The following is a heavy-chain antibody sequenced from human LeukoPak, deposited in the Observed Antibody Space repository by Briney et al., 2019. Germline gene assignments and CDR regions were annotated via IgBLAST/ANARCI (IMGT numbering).Heavy chain of an antibody. V-gene: IGHV3-53*01. D-gene: IGHD6-13*01. CDR3: ARGAATGPTLGLDY. CDR1: GFTVSSNY. J-gene: IGHJ4*02. CDR2: IYTGGTP. Sequence: GGSLRLSCVASGFTVSSNYMTWVRQAPGKGLEWVSVIYTGGTPYYADSVKGRFTISRDISKSTVYLQMNSLRVEDTAVYFRARGAATGPTLGLDYWGQGTLVTVSS.